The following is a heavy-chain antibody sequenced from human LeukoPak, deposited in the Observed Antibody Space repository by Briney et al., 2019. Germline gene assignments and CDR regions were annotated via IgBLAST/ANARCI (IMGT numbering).Heavy chain of an antibody. J-gene: IGHJ6*02. CDR2: ISGSGGST. V-gene: IGHV3-23*01. CDR3: ANSYDFWSGYYLSRYYYYGMDV. CDR1: GFTFSSYA. Sequence: GGSLRLSCAASGFTFSSYAMSWVRQAPGKGLERVSAISGSGGSTYYADSVKGRFTISRDNSKNTLYLQMNSLRAEDTAVYYCANSYDFWSGYYLSRYYYYGMDVWGQGTTVTVSS. D-gene: IGHD3-3*01.